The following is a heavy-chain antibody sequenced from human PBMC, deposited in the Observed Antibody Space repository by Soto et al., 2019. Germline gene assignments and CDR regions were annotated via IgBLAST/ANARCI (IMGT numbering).Heavy chain of an antibody. V-gene: IGHV4-34*01. CDR1: VGSFSAYY. Sequence: SETLSLTCAVYVGSFSAYYWSWIRQPPGKGLEWIGEIHHSGSTYYNPSLMSRLTISVDTSKNQFSLKLTSVTAAETAVYYCVRTAREGAVAPHWFDRWGQGTQVTVSS. CDR3: VRTAREGAVAPHWFDR. D-gene: IGHD2-21*02. CDR2: IHHSGST. J-gene: IGHJ5*02.